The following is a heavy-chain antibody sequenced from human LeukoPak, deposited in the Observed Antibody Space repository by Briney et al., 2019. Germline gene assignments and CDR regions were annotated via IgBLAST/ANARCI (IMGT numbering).Heavy chain of an antibody. CDR2: INHSGST. Sequence: SETLSLTCAVYGGSLSGYCWSWIRQPPGKGLEWIGEINHSGSTNYNPSLKSRVTISVDTSKNQFSLELSSVTAADTAVYYCARGGEDIVVVPAARYYYYYMDVWGKGTTVTVSS. J-gene: IGHJ6*03. V-gene: IGHV4-34*01. CDR3: ARGGEDIVVVPAARYYYYYMDV. CDR1: GGSLSGYC. D-gene: IGHD2-2*01.